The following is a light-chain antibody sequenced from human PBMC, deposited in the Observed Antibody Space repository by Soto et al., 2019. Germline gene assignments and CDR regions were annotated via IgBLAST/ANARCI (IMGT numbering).Light chain of an antibody. CDR1: QSTRTW. CDR3: QQYNTYYRT. V-gene: IGKV1-5*01. Sequence: DIQMTQSTSTLSASVGDRVMITCRASQSTRTWLACYQQTQGKAPKLLIYDASSLESGVPSRFSGSGSGTEFTLTISRLQPDDCATSYCQQYNTYYRTFGQGTKGEIK. J-gene: IGKJ1*01. CDR2: DAS.